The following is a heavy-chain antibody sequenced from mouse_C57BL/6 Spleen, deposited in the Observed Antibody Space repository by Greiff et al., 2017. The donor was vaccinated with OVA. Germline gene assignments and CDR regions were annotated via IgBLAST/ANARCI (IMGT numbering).Heavy chain of an antibody. CDR2: IDPGNGNT. J-gene: IGHJ2*01. CDR3: ARDYYGSSWGDY. CDR1: GFNIKNTY. D-gene: IGHD1-1*01. V-gene: IGHV14-3*01. Sequence: DVKLVESVAELVRPGASVKLSCTASGFNIKNTYMHWVKQRPEQGLEWIGRIDPGNGNTKYAPKFQGKATITADTSSNTSYLQLSSLTSEDTAIYYCARDYYGSSWGDYWGQGTTLTVSS.